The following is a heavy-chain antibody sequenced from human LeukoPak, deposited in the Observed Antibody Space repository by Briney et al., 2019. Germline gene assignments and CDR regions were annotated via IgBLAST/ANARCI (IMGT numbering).Heavy chain of an antibody. Sequence: ASETLSLTCAVYGGSFSGYYWSWIRQPPGKGLEWIGEINHSGSTNYNPSLKSRVTISLDPSKNQLSLRLTSVTAADTAVYFCVARVEWGIYGSGRPDTFDIWGQGTMVTVSS. CDR3: VARVEWGIYGSGRPDTFDI. J-gene: IGHJ3*02. CDR1: GGSFSGYY. D-gene: IGHD3-10*01. CDR2: INHSGST. V-gene: IGHV4-34*01.